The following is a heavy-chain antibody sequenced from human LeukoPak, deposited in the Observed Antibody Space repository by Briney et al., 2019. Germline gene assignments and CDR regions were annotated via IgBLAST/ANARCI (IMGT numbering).Heavy chain of an antibody. CDR3: TRGRAYYDSTGYYY. D-gene: IGHD3-22*01. Sequence: SETLSLTCTVSGGSMTNYYWTWIRQSPGKGLEWIGHTYYSGNTNYNPSLKSRVTISIDTSKNQFSLKLSSVTAADTAVYYCTRGRAYYDSTGYYYWGRGILVTVSS. CDR2: TYYSGNT. J-gene: IGHJ4*02. CDR1: GGSMTNYY. V-gene: IGHV4-59*01.